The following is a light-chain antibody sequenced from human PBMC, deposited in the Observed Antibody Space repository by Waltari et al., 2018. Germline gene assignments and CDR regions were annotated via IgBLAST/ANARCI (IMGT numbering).Light chain of an antibody. Sequence: DIQMTQSPSSLSASVGDRVTITCRASQSISSYLNWYQQKPGKAPKRLINAASSLQSGVPSRFSGSGSGTDFTLTISSLQPEDFATYYCQQSYSTPYTFGQGTKLEIK. CDR1: QSISSY. V-gene: IGKV1-39*01. CDR2: AAS. J-gene: IGKJ2*01. CDR3: QQSYSTPYT.